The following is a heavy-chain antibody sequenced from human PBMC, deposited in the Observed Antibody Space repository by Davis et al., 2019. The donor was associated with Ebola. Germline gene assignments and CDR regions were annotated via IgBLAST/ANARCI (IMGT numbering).Heavy chain of an antibody. D-gene: IGHD5-12*01. J-gene: IGHJ4*02. CDR2: IYRSGNT. V-gene: IGHV3-53*01. CDR3: ARSRVSGEGWLRPFDH. CDR1: GFTGTSNS. Sequence: GGSLRLSCAASGFTGTSNSMAWVRQAPGKGLECVSVIYRSGNTYYADFVRGRFTISRDNSKNTLYLHMNSLSAEDTAVYFCARSRVSGEGWLRPFDHWGQGTLVTVS.